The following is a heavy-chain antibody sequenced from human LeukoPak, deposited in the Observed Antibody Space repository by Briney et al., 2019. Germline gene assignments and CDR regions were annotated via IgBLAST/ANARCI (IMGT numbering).Heavy chain of an antibody. CDR3: AKTSQGHPPYYCSMDV. Sequence: GGSLRLSCAASGFTFSSYAMIWVGQAPGKGLEWVSAICGSGTSTFYADSVKGRFTISRDNSKNTLYLQMNSLRAEDTAVYYCAKTSQGHPPYYCSMDVWGQGTTVTVSS. CDR1: GFTFSSYA. J-gene: IGHJ6*02. CDR2: ICGSGTST. V-gene: IGHV3-23*01.